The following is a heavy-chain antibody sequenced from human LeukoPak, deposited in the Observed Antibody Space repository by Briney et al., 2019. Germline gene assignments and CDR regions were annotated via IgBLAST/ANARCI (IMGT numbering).Heavy chain of an antibody. J-gene: IGHJ4*02. V-gene: IGHV4-39*01. CDR3: ARIFPDIVATIDGDLFDY. D-gene: IGHD5-12*01. CDR2: IYYSGST. CDR1: GGSISSSSHY. Sequence: SETLSLTCTVSGGSISSSSHYRGWIRQPPGKGLEWIGSIYYSGSTYYNPSLKSRVTISVDTSKNQFSLKLSSVTAADTAVYYCARIFPDIVATIDGDLFDYWGQGTLVTVSS.